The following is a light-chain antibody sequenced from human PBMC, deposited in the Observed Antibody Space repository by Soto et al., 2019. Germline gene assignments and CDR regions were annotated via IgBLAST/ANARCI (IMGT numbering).Light chain of an antibody. CDR2: EVT. J-gene: IGLJ2*01. V-gene: IGLV2-14*01. CDR3: SSYTSSNTLVV. Sequence: QSALTQPASVSGSPGQSITLSCTGTSSDIGFYNYVSWYQQHPGTAPKLMIHEVTNRPSGVSHRFSGSKSGNTASLTISGLQPEDEADYFCSSYTSSNTLVVFGGGTKLTVL. CDR1: SSDIGFYNY.